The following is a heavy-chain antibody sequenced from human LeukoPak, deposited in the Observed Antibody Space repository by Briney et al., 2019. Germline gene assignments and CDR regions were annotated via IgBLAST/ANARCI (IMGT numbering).Heavy chain of an antibody. CDR1: GFAFSSYA. J-gene: IGHJ4*02. D-gene: IGHD2/OR15-2a*01. Sequence: GGSLRLSCAASGFAFSSYAMSWVRQAPGKGLEWVSAISGSGGSTYYADSVKGRFTISRDNAKNSLYLQMNSLRAEDTALYYCAKDHSHLCHRDWGQGTLVTVSS. CDR3: AKDHSHLCHRD. CDR2: ISGSGGST. V-gene: IGHV3-23*01.